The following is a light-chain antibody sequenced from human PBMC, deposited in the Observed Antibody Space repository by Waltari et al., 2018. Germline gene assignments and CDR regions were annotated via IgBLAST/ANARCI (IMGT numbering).Light chain of an antibody. Sequence: IVMTQSPATLSVFPGERATLSCTASQSIRSNLAWYQHKPGQAPRLLIYGASTRATSIPARFSGSGSGTEFTLTSSSLQSEDFAVYFCQQYDNGLGTFGQGTKVEIK. CDR1: QSIRSN. V-gene: IGKV3-15*01. J-gene: IGKJ1*01. CDR2: GAS. CDR3: QQYDNGLGT.